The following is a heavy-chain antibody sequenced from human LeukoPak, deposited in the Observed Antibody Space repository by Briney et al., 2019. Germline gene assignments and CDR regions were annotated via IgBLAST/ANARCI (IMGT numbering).Heavy chain of an antibody. CDR2: INQSGST. CDR1: GGSFSGYY. J-gene: IGHJ5*02. D-gene: IGHD3-10*01. V-gene: IGHV4-34*01. Sequence: PSETLSLTCAVYGGSFSGYYWSWIRQPPGKGLEWIGEINQSGSTNYNPSLKSRVTISVDTSKNQFSLKLSSVTAADTAVYYCARHKTHGYYYGSGSYSMNWFDPWGQGTLVTVSS. CDR3: ARHKTHGYYYGSGSYSMNWFDP.